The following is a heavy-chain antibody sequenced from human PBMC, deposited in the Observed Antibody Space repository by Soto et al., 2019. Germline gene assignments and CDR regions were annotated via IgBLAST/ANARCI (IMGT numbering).Heavy chain of an antibody. V-gene: IGHV4-30-2*01. J-gene: IGHJ3*02. CDR1: GGSISSGGYS. D-gene: IGHD3-22*01. CDR2: IYRSGST. Sequence: QLQLQESGSGLVKPSQTLSLTCAVSGGSISSGGYSWSWIRQPPGKGLEWLGYIYRSGSTYYNPSVKSRVTISVDRSKNQFSLKLSSVTAADTAVYYCASNLYYDSSGYYRSDAFDIWGQGTMVTVSS. CDR3: ASNLYYDSSGYYRSDAFDI.